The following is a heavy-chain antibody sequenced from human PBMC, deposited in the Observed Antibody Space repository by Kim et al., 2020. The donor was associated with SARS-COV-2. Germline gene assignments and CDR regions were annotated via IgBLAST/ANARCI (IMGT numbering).Heavy chain of an antibody. CDR3: ARKGPGIAVAGYYDY. Sequence: QKLQGRVTMTTDTSTSTAYMELRSLRSDDTAVYYCARKGPGIAVAGYYDYWGQGTLVTVSS. V-gene: IGHV1-18*01. D-gene: IGHD6-19*01. J-gene: IGHJ4*02.